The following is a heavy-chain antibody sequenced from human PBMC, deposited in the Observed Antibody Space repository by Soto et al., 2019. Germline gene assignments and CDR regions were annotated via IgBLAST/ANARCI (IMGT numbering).Heavy chain of an antibody. D-gene: IGHD6-19*01. Sequence: EVQLLESAGGLVQPGGSLSLSCAASGFTFSGYARRWVRQAPGKGLGWVSAISGSGANTYYADSVKGRFTISRDNSKNTLFLQLNSLRAEDTAVYYCAKCAGSGWYPDYWGQGTLVTVSS. J-gene: IGHJ4*02. CDR1: GFTFSGYA. V-gene: IGHV3-23*01. CDR2: ISGSGANT. CDR3: AKCAGSGWYPDY.